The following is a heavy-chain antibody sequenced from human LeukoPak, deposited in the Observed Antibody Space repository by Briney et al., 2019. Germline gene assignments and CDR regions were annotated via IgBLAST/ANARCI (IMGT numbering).Heavy chain of an antibody. Sequence: ASVKVSCKASGYTFTGYYMHWVRQAPGQGLEWMGWINPNSGGTNYAQKFQGRVTMIRATSISTAYMELSRLRSDDTAVYYCARDYYGSGSYYAPFDYWGQGTLVTVSS. J-gene: IGHJ4*02. D-gene: IGHD3-10*01. CDR3: ARDYYGSGSYYAPFDY. CDR2: INPNSGGT. CDR1: GYTFTGYY. V-gene: IGHV1-2*02.